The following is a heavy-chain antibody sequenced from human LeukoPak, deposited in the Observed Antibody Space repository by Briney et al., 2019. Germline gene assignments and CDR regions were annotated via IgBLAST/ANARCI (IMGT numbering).Heavy chain of an antibody. CDR1: GFTFSAYW. CDR2: INPDGSGT. V-gene: IGHV3-7*01. J-gene: IGHJ4*02. CDR3: VRLFGGVTTFDY. D-gene: IGHD4-17*01. Sequence: GGSLRLSCAASGFTFSAYWMSWVRQGPGKGLDWVASINPDGSGTRYVDSVRGRFTISRDNAQNSLYLHMNSLSAEDTAMYYCVRLFGGVTTFDYWGQGTLITVSS.